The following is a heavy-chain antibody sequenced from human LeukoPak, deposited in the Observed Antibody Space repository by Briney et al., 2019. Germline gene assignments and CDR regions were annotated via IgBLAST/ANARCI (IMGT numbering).Heavy chain of an antibody. CDR1: GYTFTSNY. Sequence: VASVKVSCKASGYTFTSNYIHWVRQAPGQGLEWMGMIYPRDGSTSYAQKFQGRVTVTRDTSTSTAYMELSSLRSEDTAVYYCARGEYYDFWSGPEGYYYYYGMDVWGQGTTVTVSS. CDR2: IYPRDGST. D-gene: IGHD3-3*01. V-gene: IGHV1-46*01. J-gene: IGHJ6*02. CDR3: ARGEYYDFWSGPEGYYYYYGMDV.